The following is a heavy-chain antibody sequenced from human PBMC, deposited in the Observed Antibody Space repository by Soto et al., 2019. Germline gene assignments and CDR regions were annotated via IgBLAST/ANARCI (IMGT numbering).Heavy chain of an antibody. CDR1: DGSPNTPDYY. CDR2: LYFSGST. J-gene: IGHJ2*01. CDR3: ARLLEYYCDGAVCDLFDI. Sequence: SETLSLTCTVSDGSPNTPDYYWGWIRQPPGKGLEWLGTLYFSGSTFYNPSLRGRVTISVDTSKSHLSLSLRSVTAADTAVYYCARLLEYYCDGAVCDLFDICARGTLVIVSA. D-gene: IGHD3-22*01. V-gene: IGHV4-39*02.